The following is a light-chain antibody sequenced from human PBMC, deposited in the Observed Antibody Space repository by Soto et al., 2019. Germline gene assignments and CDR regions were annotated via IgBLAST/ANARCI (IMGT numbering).Light chain of an antibody. Sequence: DIPMTQSPCTLSPSLGDIVTITSRASQSIRSWLAWYQQKPGKAPKLLIYKASTLKSGVPSRFRGSGSGTDFTLTISSLQPEDFATYYCQQFNNYPRTFGQGTRLEIK. CDR3: QQFNNYPRT. V-gene: IGKV1-5*03. J-gene: IGKJ5*01. CDR2: KAS. CDR1: QSIRSW.